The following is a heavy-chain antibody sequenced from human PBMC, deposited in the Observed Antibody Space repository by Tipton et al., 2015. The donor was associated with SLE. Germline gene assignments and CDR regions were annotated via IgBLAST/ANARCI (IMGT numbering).Heavy chain of an antibody. CDR2: IYYSGST. V-gene: IGHV4-61*08. CDR3: ARGGDSGVWYSSGQDAFDN. Sequence: TLSLTCTVSGGSISSGGYYWSWIRQPPGKGLEWIGYIYYSGSTNYNPSLKSRVTISVDTSKNQFSLQLNSVTPEDTAVYYCARGGDSGVWYSSGQDAFDNWGQGTMVTVSS. CDR1: GGSISSGGYY. D-gene: IGHD6-19*01. J-gene: IGHJ3*02.